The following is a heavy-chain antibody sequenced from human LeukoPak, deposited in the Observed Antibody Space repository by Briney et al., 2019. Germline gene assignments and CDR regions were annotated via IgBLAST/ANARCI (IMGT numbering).Heavy chain of an antibody. Sequence: GGSLRLSCAASGFTFSSYAMSWVRQAPGKGLEWVSTISGSGGSTYYADSVKGRFTTSRDNSKNTLYLQMNSLRAEDTAVYYCAKWVVVPAATDYWGQGTLVTVSS. D-gene: IGHD2-2*01. CDR1: GFTFSSYA. J-gene: IGHJ4*02. CDR3: AKWVVVPAATDY. CDR2: ISGSGGST. V-gene: IGHV3-23*01.